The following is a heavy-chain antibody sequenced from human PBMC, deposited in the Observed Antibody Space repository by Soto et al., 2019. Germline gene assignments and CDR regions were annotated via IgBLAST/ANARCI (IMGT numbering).Heavy chain of an antibody. CDR1: GYTFTGYF. J-gene: IGHJ5*02. D-gene: IGHD3-3*01. Sequence: ASVKVSCKASGYTFTGYFMHWVRQAPGQGLEWMGWINPNSGATKYAQKFQGRVTLSRDTSIRTAYMELSGLRSDDTAVYYCARGGGTILAPLPWGQGTRVTVS. CDR2: INPNSGAT. CDR3: ARGGGTILAPLP. V-gene: IGHV1-2*02.